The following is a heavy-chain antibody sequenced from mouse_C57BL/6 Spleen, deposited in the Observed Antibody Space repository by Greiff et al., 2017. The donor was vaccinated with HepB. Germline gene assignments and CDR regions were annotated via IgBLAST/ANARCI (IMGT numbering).Heavy chain of an antibody. CDR1: GYTFTSYG. Sequence: QVQLQQSGAELARPGASVKLSCKASGYTFTSYGISWVNQRTGQGLEWIGEIYPRSGNTYYNEKFKGKATLTADKSSSTAYMELRSLTSEDSAVYFCARFYGSRKDYFDYWGQGTTLTVSS. V-gene: IGHV1-81*01. J-gene: IGHJ2*01. CDR3: ARFYGSRKDYFDY. D-gene: IGHD1-1*01. CDR2: IYPRSGNT.